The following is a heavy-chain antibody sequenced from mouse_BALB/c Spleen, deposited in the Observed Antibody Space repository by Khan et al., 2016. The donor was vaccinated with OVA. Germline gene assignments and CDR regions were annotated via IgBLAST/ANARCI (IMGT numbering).Heavy chain of an antibody. CDR3: ARSLINYYGSSPS. CDR2: ISYSGST. V-gene: IGHV3-2*02. D-gene: IGHD1-1*01. J-gene: IGHJ3*01. Sequence: EVQLQESGPGLVKPSQSLSLTCTVTGYSITSDYAWNWIRQFPGNKLEWMGYISYSGSTSYNPSLKSRISITRDTSKNQFFLQLNSVTTEDTATNYCARSLINYYGSSPSWGQGTLVTVSA. CDR1: GYSITSDYA.